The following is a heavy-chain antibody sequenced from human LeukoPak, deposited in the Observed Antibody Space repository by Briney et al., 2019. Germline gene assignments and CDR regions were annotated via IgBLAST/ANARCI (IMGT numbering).Heavy chain of an antibody. V-gene: IGHV3-23*01. CDR1: GFTFSSYA. J-gene: IGHJ4*02. CDR3: AKDSASGYPYYFDY. D-gene: IGHD5-12*01. Sequence: GRSLRLSCAASGFTFSSYAMSWVRQAPGKGLEWVSAISGSGGSTYYADSVKGRFTISRDNSKNTPYLQMNSLRAEDTAVYYCAKDSASGYPYYFDYWGQGTLVTVSS. CDR2: ISGSGGST.